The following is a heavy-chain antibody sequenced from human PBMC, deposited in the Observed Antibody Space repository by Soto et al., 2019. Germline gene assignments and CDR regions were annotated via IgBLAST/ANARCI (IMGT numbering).Heavy chain of an antibody. CDR1: GYTFTGYY. Sequence: ASVKVSCKASGYTFTGYYMHWVRQAPGQGLEWMGWINPNSGGTNYAQKFQGRVTMIRDTSISTAYMELSRLRSDDTAVYYCARFSSTDDAFDIWGQGTMVTVSS. CDR3: ARFSSTDDAFDI. CDR2: INPNSGGT. V-gene: IGHV1-2*02. D-gene: IGHD6-13*01. J-gene: IGHJ3*02.